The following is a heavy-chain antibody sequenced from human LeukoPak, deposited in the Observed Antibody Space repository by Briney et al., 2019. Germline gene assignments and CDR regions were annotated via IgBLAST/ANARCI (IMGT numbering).Heavy chain of an antibody. CDR2: INPNSGGT. Sequence: ASVNVSCKASGYTFTGYYMHWVRQAPGQGLEWMGWINPNSGGTNYAQKFQGRVTMTRDTSISAAYMELSRLRSDDTAVYYCATTHSSRGLEYYFDYWGQGTLVTVSS. CDR3: ATTHSSRGLEYYFDY. V-gene: IGHV1-2*02. J-gene: IGHJ4*02. CDR1: GYTFTGYY. D-gene: IGHD5-18*01.